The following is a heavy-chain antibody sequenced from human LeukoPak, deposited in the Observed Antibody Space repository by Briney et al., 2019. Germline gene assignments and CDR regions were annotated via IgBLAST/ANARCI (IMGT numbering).Heavy chain of an antibody. CDR1: GFTFINYH. CDR3: AKDRSWGYYYAGMNV. CDR2: VSDDGKST. V-gene: IGHV3-23*01. D-gene: IGHD7-27*01. Sequence: GGSLRLSCAASGFTFINYHMNWVRQAPGEGLEWVSAVSDDGKSTYYADSVKGRFTISRDNSKNTLHLQMNSLRAEDTAIYYCAKDRSWGYYYAGMNVWGQGTRVTVSS. J-gene: IGHJ6*02.